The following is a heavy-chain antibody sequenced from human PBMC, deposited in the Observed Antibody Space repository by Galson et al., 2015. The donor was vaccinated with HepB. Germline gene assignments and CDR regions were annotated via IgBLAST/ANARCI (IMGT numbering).Heavy chain of an antibody. V-gene: IGHV5-51*01. CDR1: GYSFTNYW. D-gene: IGHD3-3*01. Sequence: QSGAEVKKPGDSLKISCKGSGYSFTNYWIGWVRQMPGKGLEWMGIIYAGDSDTRYSPSFQGQVSISADKSITTAYLQWNSLKASDTAMYYCARGITIFGIVVGLDYWGQGTLVTVSS. J-gene: IGHJ4*02. CDR2: IYAGDSDT. CDR3: ARGITIFGIVVGLDY.